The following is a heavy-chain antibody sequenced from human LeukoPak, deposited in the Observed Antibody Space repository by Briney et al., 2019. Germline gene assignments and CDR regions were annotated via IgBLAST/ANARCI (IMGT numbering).Heavy chain of an antibody. D-gene: IGHD7-27*01. J-gene: IGHJ3*02. CDR2: ISSSSSYM. CDR3: ARDLNVWGAFDI. V-gene: IGHV3-21*01. CDR1: GFTFSSYT. Sequence: GGSLRLSCAASGFTFSSYTMNWVRQAPGKGLEWVSSISSSSSYMYYADSVRGRFTISRDNAKNSLYLQMNSLRAEDTAVYYCARDLNVWGAFDIWGQGTMVTVSS.